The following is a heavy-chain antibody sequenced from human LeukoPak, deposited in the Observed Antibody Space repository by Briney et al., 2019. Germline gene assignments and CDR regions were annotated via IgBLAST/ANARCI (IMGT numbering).Heavy chain of an antibody. V-gene: IGHV3-23*01. J-gene: IGHJ3*02. D-gene: IGHD3-3*01. CDR1: GFTFSSYA. CDR2: ISGSGGST. CDR3: AKDARSGYYRADAFDI. Sequence: GGSLRLSCAASGFTFSSYAMSWVRQAPGKGLEWVSAISGSGGSTYYADSVKGRFTISRDNSKNTLYLQMNSLRAEDTAVYYCAKDARSGYYRADAFDIWGQGTMVTVSS.